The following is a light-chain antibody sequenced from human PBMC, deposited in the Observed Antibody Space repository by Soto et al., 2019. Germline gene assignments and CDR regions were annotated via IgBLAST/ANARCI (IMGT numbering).Light chain of an antibody. CDR1: QSITTY. CDR3: LQKYFYPFT. V-gene: IGKV1-6*01. Sequence: IQMTQSPASLSASVGDRVTITCRASQSITTYLNWYRQKPGKAPKLLIYAASNLQSGVPARFSGSGSGTDFTLTISSLQPEDFATYYCLQKYFYPFTFAPGTKVDI. CDR2: AAS. J-gene: IGKJ3*01.